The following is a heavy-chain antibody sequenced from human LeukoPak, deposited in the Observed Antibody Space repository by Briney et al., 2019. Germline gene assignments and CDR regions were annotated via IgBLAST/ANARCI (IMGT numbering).Heavy chain of an antibody. Sequence: PSETLSLTCAVSGRSISSGTYSWTWMRQPPGKGLEWIGYIYNSGSTFNNPSLNSRVTISVDTSKNQFSLKLSSVTAADTAVYYCARDVITYYYDSSGYHYYYYYMDVWGKGTTVTISS. CDR2: IYNSGST. CDR3: ARDVITYYYDSSGYHYYYYYMDV. V-gene: IGHV4-30-4*07. J-gene: IGHJ6*03. CDR1: GRSISSGTYS. D-gene: IGHD3-22*01.